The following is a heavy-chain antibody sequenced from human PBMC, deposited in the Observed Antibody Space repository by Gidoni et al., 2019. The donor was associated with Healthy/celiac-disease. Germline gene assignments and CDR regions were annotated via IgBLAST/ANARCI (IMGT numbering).Heavy chain of an antibody. D-gene: IGHD3-16*01. CDR1: VFTFSSYG. J-gene: IGHJ1*01. CDR3: AKDWARTAEYFQH. CDR2: ISYDGRNK. V-gene: IGHV3-30*18. Sequence: QVQLFESAGGVVPPGSSLSLSCPASVFTFSSYGMHLVRQAPGKGLEWVAVISYDGRNKYYADSVKGRFNISRDNSKNTLYLQMNSLRDEDTAVYYCAKDWARTAEYFQHWGQGTLVTVSA.